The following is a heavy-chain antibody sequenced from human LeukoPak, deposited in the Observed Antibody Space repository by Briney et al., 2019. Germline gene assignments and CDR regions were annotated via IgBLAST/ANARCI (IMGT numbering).Heavy chain of an antibody. CDR3: AKKKTDYSYPSSFDY. V-gene: IGHV3-48*03. J-gene: IGHJ4*02. D-gene: IGHD4-11*01. CDR1: GFTFRSYE. Sequence: GGSLRLSCAASGFTFRSYEMHWVRHAPGKGLEWLSYISSSGAIIYYADSVKGRFTLSRDNSKNTLYLQMNSLRAEDTAVYYCAKKKTDYSYPSSFDYWGQGTLVTVSS. CDR2: ISSSGAII.